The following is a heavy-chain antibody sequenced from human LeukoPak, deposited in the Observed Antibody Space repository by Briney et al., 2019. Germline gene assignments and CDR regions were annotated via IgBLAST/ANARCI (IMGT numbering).Heavy chain of an antibody. Sequence: GGSLRLSCAASGFTFSNYWMSWVRQAPGKGLEWVANIKQDGSEKYYVDSVKGRFTISRDNAKNSLYLQMNSLRAEDTAVYYCAREPPVYYDSSGPNDYWGQGTLVTVSS. J-gene: IGHJ4*02. CDR1: GFTFSNYW. D-gene: IGHD3-22*01. CDR2: IKQDGSEK. V-gene: IGHV3-7*01. CDR3: AREPPVYYDSSGPNDY.